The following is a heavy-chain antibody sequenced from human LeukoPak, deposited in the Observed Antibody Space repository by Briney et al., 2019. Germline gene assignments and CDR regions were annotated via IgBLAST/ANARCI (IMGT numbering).Heavy chain of an antibody. CDR3: ARLQRPSRFGELLRHPFDY. CDR2: IYPADSDT. CDR1: GYSFTNYW. D-gene: IGHD3-10*01. V-gene: IGHV5-51*01. J-gene: IGHJ4*02. Sequence: GESLKISCKGSGYSFTNYWIGWVRQMPGKGLEWMGIIYPADSDTRYSPSFQGQVTISADKSISTAYLQWSSLKASDTAMYYCARLQRPSRFGELLRHPFDYWGQGTLVTVSS.